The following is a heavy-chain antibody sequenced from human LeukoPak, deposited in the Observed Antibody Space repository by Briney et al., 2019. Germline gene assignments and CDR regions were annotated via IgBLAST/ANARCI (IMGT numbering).Heavy chain of an antibody. CDR3: AREYYYGSGTSYYYYGMDV. CDR1: GFTVSSNY. J-gene: IGHJ6*02. V-gene: IGHV3-66*01. D-gene: IGHD3-10*01. CDR2: IYSGGST. Sequence: GGSLRLSCAASGFTVSSNYMSWVRQAPGKGLEWVSVIYSGGSTYYADSVKGRFTISRDNSKNTLYLQMNSLRAEDTAVYYCAREYYYGSGTSYYYYGMDVWGQGTTVTVSS.